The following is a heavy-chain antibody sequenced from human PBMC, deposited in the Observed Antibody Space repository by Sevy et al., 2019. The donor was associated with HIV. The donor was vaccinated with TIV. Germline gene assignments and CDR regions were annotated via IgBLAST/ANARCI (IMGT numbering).Heavy chain of an antibody. D-gene: IGHD1-26*01. V-gene: IGHV4-34*01. Sequence: SETLSLTCAVYGGSFSGYYWSWIRQPPGKGLEWIGVINHSGSTNYNPSLKSRVTISVDTSKNQFSLKLSSVTAADTAVYYCARRGSSAYYFDYWGQGTLVTVSS. CDR1: GGSFSGYY. J-gene: IGHJ4*02. CDR2: INHSGST. CDR3: ARRGSSAYYFDY.